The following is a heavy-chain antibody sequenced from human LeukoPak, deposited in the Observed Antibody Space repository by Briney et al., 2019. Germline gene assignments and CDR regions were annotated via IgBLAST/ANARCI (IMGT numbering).Heavy chain of an antibody. V-gene: IGHV4-30-4*08. Sequence: PSQTLSPTCTVSGGSIRSGDYYGSWIRQPPGKGLECIGYIYSSGSTYYSPSLKSRIAMSIDTSKNQFSLKLSSVTAADTATYYCARRNYYASSWYFDLWGRGTLVTVSS. CDR2: IYSSGST. CDR1: GGSIRSGDYY. J-gene: IGHJ2*01. D-gene: IGHD3-10*01. CDR3: ARRNYYASSWYFDL.